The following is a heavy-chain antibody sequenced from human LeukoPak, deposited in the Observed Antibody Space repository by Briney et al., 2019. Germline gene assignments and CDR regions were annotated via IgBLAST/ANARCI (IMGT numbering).Heavy chain of an antibody. CDR3: ARAFGGNFFDS. CDR2: IDWDNDN. V-gene: IGHV2-70*17. CDR1: GFSLTTTDMC. Sequence: SGPALVKPTQTLTLTCTFSGFSLTTTDMCVIWIRQPPGKALEWLARIDWDNDNFFSPSLKTRLTISKDPSKNQVVLKMTNMDPADTATYYCARAFGGNFFDSWGPGTLVTVSS. J-gene: IGHJ4*02. D-gene: IGHD4-23*01.